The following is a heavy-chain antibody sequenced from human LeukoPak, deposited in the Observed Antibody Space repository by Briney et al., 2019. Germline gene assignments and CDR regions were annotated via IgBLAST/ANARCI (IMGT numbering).Heavy chain of an antibody. CDR3: ARSASVVVVPAAPLDY. CDR2: IYSGGST. CDR1: GFTVSSNY. D-gene: IGHD2-2*01. Sequence: GALRLSCAASGFTVSSNYMSWVRQAPGKGLEWVSVIYSGGSTYYADSVKGRFTISRDNAKNSLYLQMNSLRAEDMALYYCARSASVVVVPAAPLDYWGQGTLVTVSS. J-gene: IGHJ4*02. V-gene: IGHV3-53*05.